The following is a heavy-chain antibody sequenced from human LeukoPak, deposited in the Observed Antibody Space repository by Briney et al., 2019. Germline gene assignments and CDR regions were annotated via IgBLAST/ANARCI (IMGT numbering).Heavy chain of an antibody. Sequence: SETLSLTCTVYGGSISSSSYYWGWIRQPPGKGLEWLGSIYYSGSTYYNPSLKSRVTISVDTSKNQFSLKLSSVTAADTAVYYCARQFPYYDILTGYYHALDAFDIWGQGTMVTVSS. CDR2: IYYSGST. V-gene: IGHV4-39*01. J-gene: IGHJ3*02. D-gene: IGHD3-9*01. CDR3: ARQFPYYDILTGYYHALDAFDI. CDR1: GGSISSSSYY.